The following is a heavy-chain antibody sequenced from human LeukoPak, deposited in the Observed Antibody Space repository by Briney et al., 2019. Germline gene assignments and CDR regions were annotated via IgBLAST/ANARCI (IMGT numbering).Heavy chain of an antibody. J-gene: IGHJ4*02. CDR2: IYTSGRT. D-gene: IGHD6-13*01. V-gene: IGHV4-61*02. CDR3: ARTLSSSWSYGY. CDR1: GGSISSGGYY. Sequence: PSETLSLTCTVSGGSISSGGYYWSWIRQPAGKGLEWIGRIYTSGRTNYNPSLKSRVTISLDTPKNQFSLKLSSVTAADTAVYYCARTLSSSWSYGYWGQGTLVTVSS.